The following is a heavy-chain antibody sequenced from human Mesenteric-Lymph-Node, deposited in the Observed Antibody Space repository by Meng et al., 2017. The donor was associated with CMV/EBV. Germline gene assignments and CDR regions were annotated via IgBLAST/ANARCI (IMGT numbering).Heavy chain of an antibody. CDR2: IYYSGST. CDR1: GGSISSSSYY. CDR3: ARGKARYAGPWKYYFDY. V-gene: IGHV4-39*07. J-gene: IGHJ4*02. Sequence: SETLSLTCTVSGGSISSSSYYWGWIRQPPGKGLEWIGSIYYSGSTYYNPSLKSRVTISVDTSKNQFSLKLSSVTAADTAVYYCARGKARYAGPWKYYFDYWGQGTLVTVSS. D-gene: IGHD1-1*01.